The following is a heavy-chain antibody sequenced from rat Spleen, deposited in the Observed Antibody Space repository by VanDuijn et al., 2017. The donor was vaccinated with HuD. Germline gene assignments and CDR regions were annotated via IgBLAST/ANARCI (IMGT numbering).Heavy chain of an antibody. J-gene: IGHJ3*01. D-gene: IGHD1-2*01. CDR2: ISIGGDKI. V-gene: IGHV5S23*01. CDR1: GFTFSDYD. Sequence: EVQLVESGGGLVQPGRSLKLSCAASGFTFSDYDMAWVRQAPTKGLEWVASISIGGDKIYYRDSVKGRFTVSRDNAKSTLYLQMDSLRSEDTATYYCARLGIAAIGNWFGYWGQGTLVTVSS. CDR3: ARLGIAAIGNWFGY.